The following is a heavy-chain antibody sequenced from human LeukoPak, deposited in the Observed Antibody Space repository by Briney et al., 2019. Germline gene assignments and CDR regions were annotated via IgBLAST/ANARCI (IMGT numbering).Heavy chain of an antibody. V-gene: IGHV4-59*01. D-gene: IGHD3-3*01. CDR1: GGSISSYY. Sequence: PSETLSLTCTVSGGSISSYYWSWIRQPPGEGLEWIGYIYYSGSTNYNPSLKSRVTISVDTSKNQFSLKLSSVTAADTAVYYCARARGSIFGVVIDYWGQGTLVTVSS. J-gene: IGHJ4*02. CDR2: IYYSGST. CDR3: ARARGSIFGVVIDY.